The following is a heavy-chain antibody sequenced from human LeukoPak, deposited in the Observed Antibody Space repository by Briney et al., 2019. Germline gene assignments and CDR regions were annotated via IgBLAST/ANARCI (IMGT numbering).Heavy chain of an antibody. CDR1: GFXVSSNY. D-gene: IGHD3-22*01. CDR2: IYSGGST. J-gene: IGHJ4*02. V-gene: IGHV3-53*04. Sequence: GGSLRLSCAASGFXVSSNYINWVRQAPGKGLEWVSVIYSGGSTYYADSVKGRFTISRHNPKNTLYLQMNSLSPEDTAVYYCARASYYYDDSGYYYDYWGQGTLVTVSS. CDR3: ARASYYYDDSGYYYDY.